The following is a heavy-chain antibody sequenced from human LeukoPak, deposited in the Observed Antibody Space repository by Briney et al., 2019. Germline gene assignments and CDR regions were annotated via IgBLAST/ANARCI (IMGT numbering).Heavy chain of an antibody. Sequence: GGSLRLSCAASGFTFSSYSMNWVRQAPGKGLEWVPSISSSSSYIYYADSVKGRFTISRDNAKNSLYLQMNSLRAEDTAVYYCARDLSYYYDSSGLLGYWGQGTLVTVSS. CDR1: GFTFSSYS. CDR2: ISSSSSYI. CDR3: ARDLSYYYDSSGLLGY. J-gene: IGHJ4*02. D-gene: IGHD3-22*01. V-gene: IGHV3-21*01.